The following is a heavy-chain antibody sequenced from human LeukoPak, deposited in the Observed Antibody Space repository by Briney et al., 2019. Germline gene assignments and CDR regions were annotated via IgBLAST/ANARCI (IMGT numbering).Heavy chain of an antibody. J-gene: IGHJ4*02. CDR3: ARAGEMATNAGLFDY. CDR1: GGSISSYY. Sequence: SETLSLTCTVSGGSISSYYWSWIRQPPGKGLEWIGSIYHSGSTYYKPSLKRRVTISVDTSKNKFSLKLSSVTAADTAVYYCARAGEMATNAGLFDYWGQGTLVTVSS. D-gene: IGHD5-24*01. V-gene: IGHV4-59*12. CDR2: IYHSGST.